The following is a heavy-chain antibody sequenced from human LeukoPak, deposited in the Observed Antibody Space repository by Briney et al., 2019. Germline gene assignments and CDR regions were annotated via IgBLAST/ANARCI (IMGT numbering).Heavy chain of an antibody. V-gene: IGHV1-8*01. CDR2: MNPNSGNT. CDR1: GYTFTSYD. D-gene: IGHD2-21*02. J-gene: IGHJ4*02. CDR3: ARDRTTYCGGDCFPPTFDY. Sequence: GASVKVSCNASGYTFTSYDINWVRQATGQGLEWMGWMNPNSGNTGYAQKFQGRVTMTTDTSTSTAYMELRSLRSDDTAVYYCARDRTTYCGGDCFPPTFDYWGQGTLVTVSS.